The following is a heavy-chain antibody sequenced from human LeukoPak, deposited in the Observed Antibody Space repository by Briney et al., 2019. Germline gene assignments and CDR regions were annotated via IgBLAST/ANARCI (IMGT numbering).Heavy chain of an antibody. V-gene: IGHV1-69*05. Sequence: SVKVSCKASGGTFSSYAISWVRQAPGQGLEWMGGIIPIFGTANYAQKFQGRVTMTRNTSISTAYMELSSLRSEDTAVYYCARGRPYGDYKRHYYMDVWGKGTTVTISS. J-gene: IGHJ6*03. CDR2: IIPIFGTA. D-gene: IGHD4-17*01. CDR1: GGTFSSYA. CDR3: ARGRPYGDYKRHYYMDV.